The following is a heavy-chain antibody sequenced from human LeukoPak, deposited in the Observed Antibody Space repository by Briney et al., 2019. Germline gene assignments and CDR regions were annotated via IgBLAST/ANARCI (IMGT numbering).Heavy chain of an antibody. CDR1: GGSFSGYY. CDR3: ARDLSITRDI. D-gene: IGHD3-10*01. V-gene: IGHV4-34*01. J-gene: IGHJ3*02. Sequence: SETLSLTCAVYGGSFSGYYWSWIRQPPGKGLEWIGEINHSGSTNYNPSLKSRVTISVDTSKNQFSLKLSSVTAADTAVYYCARDLSITRDIWGQGTMVAVSS. CDR2: INHSGST.